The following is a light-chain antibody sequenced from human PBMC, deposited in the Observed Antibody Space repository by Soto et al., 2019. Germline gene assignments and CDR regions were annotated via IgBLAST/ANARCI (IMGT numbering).Light chain of an antibody. V-gene: IGKV1-5*01. Sequence: DTPMTQSPSTLSASVGDRVTITCRASETISTWLAWYQQKPGQAPKLLIYSSSFLESGVPSRFRGSGSGTEFTLTISSLQPDDFATYYCLQYNDYSWTFGQGTKVQIK. CDR3: LQYNDYSWT. CDR2: SSS. CDR1: ETISTW. J-gene: IGKJ1*01.